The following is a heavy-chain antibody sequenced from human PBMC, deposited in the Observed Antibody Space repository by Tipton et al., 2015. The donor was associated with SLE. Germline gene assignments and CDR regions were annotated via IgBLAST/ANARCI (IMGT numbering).Heavy chain of an antibody. CDR3: ARGWDYLDQAGIDY. Sequence: LRLSCAASGFTFSDYYMGWIRQAPGKGLEWIGEINHSGSTNYNPSLKSRVTISVDTSKNQFSLKLSSVTAADTAVYYCARGWDYLDQAGIDYWGQGTLVTVYS. V-gene: IGHV4-34*01. J-gene: IGHJ4*02. D-gene: IGHD1-7*01. CDR1: GFTFSDYY. CDR2: INHSGST.